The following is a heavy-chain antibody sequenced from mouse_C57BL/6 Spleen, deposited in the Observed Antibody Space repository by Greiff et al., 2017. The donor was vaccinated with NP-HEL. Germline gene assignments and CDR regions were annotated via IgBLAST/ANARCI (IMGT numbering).Heavy chain of an antibody. CDR3: ARLDGYYDYFDY. CDR1: GYTFTSYW. CDR2: IYPSDSET. V-gene: IGHV1-52*01. J-gene: IGHJ2*01. Sequence: QVQLQQPGAELVRPGSSVKLSCKASGYTFTSYWMHWVKQRPIQSLEWIGNIYPSDSETHYNQKFKDKATLTVDKSATTAYMQLSSLTSEDSAVYYCARLDGYYDYFDYWGQGTTLTVSS. D-gene: IGHD2-3*01.